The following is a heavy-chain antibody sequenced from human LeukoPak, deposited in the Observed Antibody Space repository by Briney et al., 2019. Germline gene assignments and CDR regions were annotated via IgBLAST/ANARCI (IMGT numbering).Heavy chain of an antibody. V-gene: IGHV4-34*03. J-gene: IGHJ4*02. CDR2: INHSGST. Sequence: PSQTVSLTCAVYGGSFSGYYWSWIRQPPGKGLVWIGEINHSGSTNYNPSLKSRVTISVDTSKNQFSLKLSSVTAAVNALYYWPTPPRARGLGRWAYYFDDWGQGTPVTVSS. D-gene: IGHD3-16*01. CDR3: PTPPRARGLGRWAYYFDD. CDR1: GGSFSGYY.